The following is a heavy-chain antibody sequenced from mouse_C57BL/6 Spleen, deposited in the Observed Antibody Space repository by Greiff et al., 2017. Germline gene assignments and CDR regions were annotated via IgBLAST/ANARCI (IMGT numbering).Heavy chain of an antibody. J-gene: IGHJ3*01. D-gene: IGHD1-1*01. Sequence: QVQLQQSGPELVKPGASVKISCKASGYTFTDYYINWVKQRPGQVLEWIGWIFPGSGSTYYNEKFKGKATLTVDKSSSTAYMLLSSLTSEDSAVYFCARYYGSSYIWFAYWGQGTLVTVSA. CDR2: IFPGSGST. CDR3: ARYYGSSYIWFAY. CDR1: GYTFTDYY. V-gene: IGHV1-75*01.